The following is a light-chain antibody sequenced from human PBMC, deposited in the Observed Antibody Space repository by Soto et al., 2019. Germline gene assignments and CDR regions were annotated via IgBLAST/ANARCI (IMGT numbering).Light chain of an antibody. CDR3: MQGTHWPWT. Sequence: DVEMTQSPLSLPVSLGQPASISCRSSQSLVHSDGNTYLNWFQQRPGQSPRRLISRASVRDSGVPDRFSGVGSGTDFTLKISRVETEDVAVYYCMQGTHWPWTLGQGTKVDIK. V-gene: IGKV2-30*02. CDR1: QSLVHSDGNTY. CDR2: RAS. J-gene: IGKJ1*01.